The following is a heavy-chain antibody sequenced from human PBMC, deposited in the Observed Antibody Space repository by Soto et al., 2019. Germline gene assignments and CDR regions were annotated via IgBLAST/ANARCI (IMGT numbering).Heavy chain of an antibody. Sequence: PGESLKISCKGSGYSFTSYWISWVRQMPGKGLEWMGRIDPSDSYTNYSPSFQGHVTISADKSISTAYLQWSSLKASDTAMYYCARPHACYYDGSGYYYQDAFDIWGQGTMVTVSS. J-gene: IGHJ3*02. D-gene: IGHD3-22*01. CDR2: IDPSDSYT. V-gene: IGHV5-10-1*01. CDR1: GYSFTSYW. CDR3: ARPHACYYDGSGYYYQDAFDI.